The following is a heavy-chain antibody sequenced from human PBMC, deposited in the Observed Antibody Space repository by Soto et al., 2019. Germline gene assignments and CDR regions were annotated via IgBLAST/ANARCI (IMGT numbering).Heavy chain of an antibody. V-gene: IGHV3-30*18. J-gene: IGHJ4*02. CDR1: GFTFSSYG. CDR3: AKGRDFWSGPFDY. D-gene: IGHD3-3*01. CDR2: ISYDGSNK. Sequence: GGSLRLSCAASGFTFSSYGMHWVRQAPGKGLEWVAVISYDGSNKYYADSVKGRFTISRDNSKNTLYLQMNSLRAEDTAVYYCAKGRDFWSGPFDYWGQGTLVTVSS.